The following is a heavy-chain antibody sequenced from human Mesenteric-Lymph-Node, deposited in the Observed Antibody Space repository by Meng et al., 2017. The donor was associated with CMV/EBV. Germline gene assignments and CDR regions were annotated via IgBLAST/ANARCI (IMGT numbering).Heavy chain of an antibody. D-gene: IGHD5-18*01. CDR3: ARDHWDTAMVTGWYFDL. J-gene: IGHJ2*01. CDR1: FTFSSYS. CDR2: ISSSSSYI. V-gene: IGHV3-21*01. Sequence: FTFSSYSMNWVRQAPGKGLEWVSSISSSSSYIYYADSVKGRFTISRDNAKNSLYLQMNSLRAEDTAVYYCARDHWDTAMVTGWYFDLWGRGTLVTVSS.